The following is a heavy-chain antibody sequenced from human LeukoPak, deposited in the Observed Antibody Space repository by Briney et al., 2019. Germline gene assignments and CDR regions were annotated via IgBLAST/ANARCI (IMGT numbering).Heavy chain of an antibody. CDR1: GFTFSSYG. D-gene: IGHD1-1*01. V-gene: IGHV3-48*04. CDR2: ISSSSSTI. CDR3: ARERQLERLAFGKEGSAFDY. J-gene: IGHJ4*02. Sequence: GGSLRLSCAASGFTFSSYGMTWVRQAPGKGLEWVSYISSSSSTIYYAASVKGRFTISRDNAKNSLYLQMNRLRAEDTAVYYCARERQLERLAFGKEGSAFDYWGQGTLVTVSS.